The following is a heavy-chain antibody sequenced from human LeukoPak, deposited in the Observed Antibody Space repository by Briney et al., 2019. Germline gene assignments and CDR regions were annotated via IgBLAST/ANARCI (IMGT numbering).Heavy chain of an antibody. V-gene: IGHV1-69*01. D-gene: IGHD2-15*01. CDR1: GGTFSSYA. CDR3: ARAPDLYCSGGSCYNEFDP. Sequence: GSSVKVSCKASGGTFSSYAISWVRQAPGQGLEWMGGIIPIFGTANYAQKLQGRVTITADESTSTAYMELSSLRSEDTAVYYCARAPDLYCSGGSCYNEFDPWGQGTLVTVSS. CDR2: IIPIFGTA. J-gene: IGHJ5*02.